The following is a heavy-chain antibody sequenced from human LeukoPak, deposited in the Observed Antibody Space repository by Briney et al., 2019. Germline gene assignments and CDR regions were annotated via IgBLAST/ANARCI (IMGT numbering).Heavy chain of an antibody. D-gene: IGHD2-2*01. CDR3: ARDEVVPAAIGHYYYYMDV. Sequence: GGSLRPSCAASGFTFSSYWMHWVRQAPGKGLVWVSRINSDGSSTSYADSVKGRFTISRDNSKNTLYLQMNSLRAEDTAVYYCARDEVVPAAIGHYYYYMDVWGKGTTVTVSS. CDR2: INSDGSST. CDR1: GFTFSSYW. V-gene: IGHV3-74*01. J-gene: IGHJ6*03.